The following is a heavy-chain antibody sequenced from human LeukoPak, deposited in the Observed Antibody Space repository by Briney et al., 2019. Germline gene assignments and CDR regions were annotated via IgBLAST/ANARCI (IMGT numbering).Heavy chain of an antibody. CDR2: IRPEGTTT. D-gene: IGHD3-9*01. CDR1: GFTFSTYW. Sequence: GGSLRLSCAASGFTFSTYWMHWVRQAPGKGLVWVSRIRPEGTTTAYADSVKGRFTISRDNAKNTLFLQMNSLSAEDTAVYYCARDLDWILFDYWGQGALVTVSS. J-gene: IGHJ4*02. CDR3: ARDLDWILFDY. V-gene: IGHV3-74*03.